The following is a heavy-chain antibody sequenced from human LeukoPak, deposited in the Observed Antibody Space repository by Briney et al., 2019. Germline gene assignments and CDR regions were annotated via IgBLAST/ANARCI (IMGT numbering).Heavy chain of an antibody. CDR3: AKFFTGEYVRAFDV. V-gene: IGHV3-9*01. Sequence: GGSLRLSRAASGFTFDDYAMHWVRQAPGKGLEWVSGISWNSGSIGYADSVKGRFTISRDNAKNSLYLQMNSLRAEDTALYYCAKFFTGEYVRAFDVWGQGTMVTVSS. CDR1: GFTFDDYA. CDR2: ISWNSGSI. D-gene: IGHD3-10*02. J-gene: IGHJ3*01.